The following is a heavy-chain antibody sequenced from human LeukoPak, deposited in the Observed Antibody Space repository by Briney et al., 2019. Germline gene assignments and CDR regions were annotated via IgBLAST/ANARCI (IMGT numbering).Heavy chain of an antibody. D-gene: IGHD5-12*01. CDR1: GGTFSSYA. J-gene: IGHJ6*03. Sequence: SVKVSCKASGGTFSSYAISWVRQAPGQGLEWMGGIIPIFGTANYAQKFQGRVTITTDESTSTAYMELSSLRSEDTAVYYCARVDKGRYSGYDFYYYYMDVWGKGTTVTVSS. CDR3: ARVDKGRYSGYDFYYYYMDV. V-gene: IGHV1-69*05. CDR2: IIPIFGTA.